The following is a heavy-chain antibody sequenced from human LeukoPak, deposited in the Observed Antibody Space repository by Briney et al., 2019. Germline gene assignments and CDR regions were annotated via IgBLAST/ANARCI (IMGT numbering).Heavy chain of an antibody. CDR1: GFTFSTYN. J-gene: IGHJ6*02. CDR3: ARGHSSSWYSSGMDV. D-gene: IGHD6-13*01. V-gene: IGHV3-21*01. CDR2: ISGSSSYI. Sequence: GGSLRLSCAASGFTFSTYNMNWVRQAPGKGLEWVSSISGSSSYIYYADSVKGRFTISRDNAKNSLYLQMNSLRAEDTAVYYCARGHSSSWYSSGMDVWGQGTTVTVSS.